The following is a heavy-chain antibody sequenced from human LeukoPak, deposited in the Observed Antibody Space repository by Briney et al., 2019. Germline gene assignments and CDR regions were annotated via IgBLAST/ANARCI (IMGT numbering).Heavy chain of an antibody. J-gene: IGHJ4*02. CDR3: AKASWVSNADAVW. D-gene: IGHD1-1*01. Sequence: GGSLRLSCAVSGITLSNYGMSWVRQAPGKGLEWVAGISDSGGSTNYADSVKGRFTISRDNPKNTLYLQMNSLRAEDTAIYYCAKASWVSNADAVWWGQGTQVTVSS. V-gene: IGHV3-23*01. CDR2: ISDSGGST. CDR1: GITLSNYG.